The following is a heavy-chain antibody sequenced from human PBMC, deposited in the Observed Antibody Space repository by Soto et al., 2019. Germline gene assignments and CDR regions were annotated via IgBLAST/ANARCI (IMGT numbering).Heavy chain of an antibody. Sequence: QVQLVQSGAEVKKPGASVKVSCKASGYTFTSYAMHWVRQAPGQRLEWMGWINAGNGNTKYSQKFQGRVTITRDTSASTAYMELSSLRSEDTAVXYCAREYYDYIWGSYRAGWFDPWGQGTLVTVSS. V-gene: IGHV1-3*01. CDR2: INAGNGNT. CDR3: AREYYDYIWGSYRAGWFDP. CDR1: GYTFTSYA. D-gene: IGHD3-16*02. J-gene: IGHJ5*02.